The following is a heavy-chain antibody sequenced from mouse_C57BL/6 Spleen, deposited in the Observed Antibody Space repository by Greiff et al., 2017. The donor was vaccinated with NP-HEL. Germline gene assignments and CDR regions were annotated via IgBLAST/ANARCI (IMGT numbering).Heavy chain of an antibody. J-gene: IGHJ4*01. CDR2: INPNNGGT. D-gene: IGHD1-1*01. CDR3: ARRVLRLYAMDY. CDR1: GYTCTDYY. Sequence: EVQLQQSGPELVKPGASVKISCKASGYTCTDYYMNWVKQSHGKSLEWIGDINPNNGGTSYNQKFKGKATLTVDKSSSTAYMELRSLTSEDSAVYYCARRVLRLYAMDYWGQGTSVTVSS. V-gene: IGHV1-26*01.